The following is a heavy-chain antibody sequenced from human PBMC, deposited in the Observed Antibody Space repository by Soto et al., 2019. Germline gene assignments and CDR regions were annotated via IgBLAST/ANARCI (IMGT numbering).Heavy chain of an antibody. CDR2: INHSGST. J-gene: IGHJ4*02. Sequence: PSETLSLTCAVYGGSFSGYYWSWIRQPPGKGLEWIGEINHSGSTNYNPSLKSRVTISVDTSKNQFSLKLSSVTAADTAVYYCARGVSNPTYYDFWSGYSYYFDYWGQGTLVTVSS. CDR1: GGSFSGYY. V-gene: IGHV4-34*01. CDR3: ARGVSNPTYYDFWSGYSYYFDY. D-gene: IGHD3-3*01.